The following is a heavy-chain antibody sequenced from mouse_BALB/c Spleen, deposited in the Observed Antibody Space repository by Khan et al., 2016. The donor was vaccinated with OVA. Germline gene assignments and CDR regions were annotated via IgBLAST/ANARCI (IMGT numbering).Heavy chain of an antibody. CDR2: ITYSGST. D-gene: IGHD3-3*01. CDR3: ARGRAY. J-gene: IGHJ3*01. CDR1: GYSITSDYA. Sequence: EVQLQESGPGLVKPSQSLSLTCTVSGYSITSDYAWNWIRQFPGNKLEWMGYITYSGSTSYTPSLKSRISITRDTSKNQFFLQLNSETTEDTATYDCARGRAYWGQGTLVTVSA. V-gene: IGHV3-2*02.